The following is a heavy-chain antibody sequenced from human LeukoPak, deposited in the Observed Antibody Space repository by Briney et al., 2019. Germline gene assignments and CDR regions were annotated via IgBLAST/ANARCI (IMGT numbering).Heavy chain of an antibody. J-gene: IGHJ4*02. CDR3: ARWRGQQSEFDL. D-gene: IGHD3-3*01. V-gene: IGHV3-7*01. CDR2: INQDESQK. Sequence: GGSLRLSCAASGFTFSSYSMNWVRQAPGKGLEWVAHINQDESQKYYVDSVEGRFAISRDNAKNSLYLQMNSLRAEDTAIYYCARWRGQQSEFDLWGQGTLATISS. CDR1: GFTFSSYS.